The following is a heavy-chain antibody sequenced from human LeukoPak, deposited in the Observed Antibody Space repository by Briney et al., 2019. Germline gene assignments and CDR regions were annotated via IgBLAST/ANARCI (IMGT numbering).Heavy chain of an antibody. CDR3: ARDRPLDADDYYGFYYFDY. D-gene: IGHD3-10*01. Sequence: ASVKVSCKASGYTFTGNHMHWVRQAPGQGLEWMGWINPNSGGTNYAQKFQGRVIMTRDTSISTAYMELSRLGSDDTAVYYCARDRPLDADDYYGFYYFDYWGQGTLVTVSS. CDR2: INPNSGGT. CDR1: GYTFTGNH. J-gene: IGHJ4*02. V-gene: IGHV1-2*02.